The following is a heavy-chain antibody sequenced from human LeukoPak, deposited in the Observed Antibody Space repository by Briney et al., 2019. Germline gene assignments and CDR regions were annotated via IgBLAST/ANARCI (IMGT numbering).Heavy chain of an antibody. J-gene: IGHJ4*02. Sequence: SVKVSCKASGGTFSSYAISWVRQAPGQGLEWMGRIIPILGIANYAQKFQGRVTITADKSTSTAYMELSSLRSEDTAVYYCARYSGSWPHFDYWGQGTLVTVSS. CDR3: ARYSGSWPHFDY. CDR2: IIPILGIA. CDR1: GGTFSSYA. D-gene: IGHD6-13*01. V-gene: IGHV1-69*04.